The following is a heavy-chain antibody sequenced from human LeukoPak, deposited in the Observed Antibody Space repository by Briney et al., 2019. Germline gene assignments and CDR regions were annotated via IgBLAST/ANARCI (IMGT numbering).Heavy chain of an antibody. V-gene: IGHV4-59*01. D-gene: IGHD3-10*01. CDR3: ARFAYGSVDY. CDR2: IYYSGST. CDR1: GGSISSYY. Sequence: PSETLSLTYTVSGGSISSYYWSWIRQPPGKGLEWIGYIYYSGSTNYNPSLKSRVTISVDTSKNQFSLKLSSVTAADTAVYYCARFAYGSVDYWGQGTLVTVSS. J-gene: IGHJ4*02.